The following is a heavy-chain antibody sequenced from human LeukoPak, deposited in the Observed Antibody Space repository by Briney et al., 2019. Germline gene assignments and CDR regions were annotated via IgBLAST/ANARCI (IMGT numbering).Heavy chain of an antibody. Sequence: QPGGSLRLSCAASGFAFSSYAMNWVRQAPGKGLEYVSTISNNGGSTYYANSVKDRFTISRDNSKNTLYLQMGSLRAEDMAVYYCARVCVRGYSYGPVDYWGQGTLVTVSS. CDR3: ARVCVRGYSYGPVDY. CDR2: ISNNGGST. D-gene: IGHD5-18*01. J-gene: IGHJ4*02. V-gene: IGHV3-64*01. CDR1: GFAFSSYA.